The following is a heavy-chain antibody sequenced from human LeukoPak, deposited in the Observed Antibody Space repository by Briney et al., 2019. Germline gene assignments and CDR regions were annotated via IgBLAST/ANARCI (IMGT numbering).Heavy chain of an antibody. CDR3: AAAGLGVAHWIDS. D-gene: IGHD2-15*01. Sequence: PGGSLRLSCLVPGVSLSSYGMHWVRQAPGKGLEWLAWLPYDGSYNLTAASLKGRFAISKDISTNTLYLDMDSLTAEDTAVYYCAAAGLGVAHWIDSWGQGTLVTVSS. J-gene: IGHJ5*01. CDR2: LPYDGSYN. CDR1: GVSLSSYG. V-gene: IGHV3-30*02.